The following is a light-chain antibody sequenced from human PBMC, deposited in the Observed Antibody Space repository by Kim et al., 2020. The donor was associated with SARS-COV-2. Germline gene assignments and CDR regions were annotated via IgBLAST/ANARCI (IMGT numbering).Light chain of an antibody. CDR1: SSNVGVGYE. J-gene: IGLJ3*02. CDR3: QSYDSSRSCWV. V-gene: IGLV1-40*01. Sequence: RVPMSCAGRSSNVGVGYEVHWYQHHPGTAPRLPVSGNKNRPSGVPDRISGSRSGTSASLSITGLQAEDEANYYCQSYDSSRSCWVFGGGTKLTVL. CDR2: GNK.